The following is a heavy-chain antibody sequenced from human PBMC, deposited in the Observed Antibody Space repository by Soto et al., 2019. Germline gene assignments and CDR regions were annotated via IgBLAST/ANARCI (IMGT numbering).Heavy chain of an antibody. CDR2: IVGFSGNT. Sequence: QMQLVQSGPEVRRPGASVKVSCKASGFTFSRSAVHWVRQARGQRLECIGWIVGFSGNTNYAQRAHQRLTFTWDLSTSKAYKESSSLTPDDSADEYCARENSGYLDCAFDIWGQGTAVIVAS. D-gene: IGHD3-22*01. V-gene: IGHV1-58*01. CDR3: ARENSGYLDCAFDI. J-gene: IGHJ3*02. CDR1: GFTFSRSA.